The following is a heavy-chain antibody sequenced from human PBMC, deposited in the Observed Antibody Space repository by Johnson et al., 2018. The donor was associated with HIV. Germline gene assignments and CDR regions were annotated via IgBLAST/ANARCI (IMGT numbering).Heavy chain of an antibody. J-gene: IGHJ3*02. CDR1: GFTFSNYP. V-gene: IGHV3-30-3*01. D-gene: IGHD6-13*01. CDR2: VSYDGSNK. Sequence: QVQLVESGGGVVRPGRSLRLSCAASGFTFSNYPMHWVRQAPGKGLEWVAVVSYDGSNKYYADSVKGRFTISRDNSKNTLYLQMNSLRAEDTALYYCARERRSGNTWYVRDAFDIWGQGTMVTVSS. CDR3: ARERRSGNTWYVRDAFDI.